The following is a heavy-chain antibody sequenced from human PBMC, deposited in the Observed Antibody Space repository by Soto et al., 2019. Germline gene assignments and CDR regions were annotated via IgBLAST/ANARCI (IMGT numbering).Heavy chain of an antibody. D-gene: IGHD3-22*01. CDR3: AREVMRYYASSGYSAFDY. CDR2: INHSGST. Sequence: SETLSLTCAVYGGSFSGYNWTWIRQPPGKGLEWIGEINHSGSTNYNPSLKSRVTISVDTSKNQFSLKLSSVTAADTAVYYCAREVMRYYASSGYSAFDYWGQGTLVTVS. CDR1: GGSFSGYN. J-gene: IGHJ4*02. V-gene: IGHV4-34*01.